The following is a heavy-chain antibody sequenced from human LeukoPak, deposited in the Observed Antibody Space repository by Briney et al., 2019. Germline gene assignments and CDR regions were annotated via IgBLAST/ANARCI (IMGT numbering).Heavy chain of an antibody. J-gene: IGHJ5*01. Sequence: GSLRLSCAASGFIFNSYEMNWVRQAPGKGLEWVGYIYYSGSTNYNPSLKSRVTISVDTSKNQFSLHLNSVTPEDTAVYYCARANEVEMATIFDFWGQGTLVTVSS. D-gene: IGHD5-24*01. CDR1: GFIFNSYE. CDR2: IYYSGST. CDR3: ARANEVEMATIFDF. V-gene: IGHV4-59*12.